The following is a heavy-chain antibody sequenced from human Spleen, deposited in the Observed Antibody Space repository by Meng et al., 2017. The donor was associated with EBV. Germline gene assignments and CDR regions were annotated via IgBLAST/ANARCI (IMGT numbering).Heavy chain of an antibody. V-gene: IGHV3-23*01. CDR1: GFTFDTYG. J-gene: IGHJ4*02. CDR2: ISDRGDSV. Sequence: EVQLXXXXXGLGXPXXXLRLSCAASGFTFDTYGMTWVRQAPGKGLQWVSSISDRGDSVYYANSVRGRFTISRDNARSTVYLQMNSLRVEDSAMYYCVRDMFGARDSWGQGTLVTVSS. CDR3: VRDMFGARDS. D-gene: IGHD3-10*02.